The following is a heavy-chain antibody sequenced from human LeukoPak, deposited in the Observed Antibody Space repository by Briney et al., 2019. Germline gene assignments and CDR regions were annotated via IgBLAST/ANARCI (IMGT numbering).Heavy chain of an antibody. D-gene: IGHD2-2*01. CDR3: ARDRGYCSSTSCYADYFDY. Sequence: GGSLRLSCAASGFTFSSNYMSWVRQAPGKGLEWVSVIYSGGSTYYADSVKGRFTISRDNSKNTLYLQMNSLRAEDTAVYYCARDRGYCSSTSCYADYFDYWGQGTLVTVSS. V-gene: IGHV3-66*01. J-gene: IGHJ4*02. CDR2: IYSGGST. CDR1: GFTFSSNY.